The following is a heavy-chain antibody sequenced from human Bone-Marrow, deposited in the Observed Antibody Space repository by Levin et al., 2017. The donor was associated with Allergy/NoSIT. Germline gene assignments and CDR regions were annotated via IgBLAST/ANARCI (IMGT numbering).Heavy chain of an antibody. CDR3: ARDGRDKPGA. CDR1: GFTVSNNY. D-gene: IGHD3-10*01. CDR2: IYSTGVT. V-gene: IGHV3-53*01. Sequence: GGSLRLSCVVSGFTVSNNYMNWVRQAPGRGLDWVSLIYSTGVTKYSDSVKGRFTISRDSSKNTLYLQMDRLRVADTGVYYCARDGRDKPGAWGQGTMVTVSS. J-gene: IGHJ3*01.